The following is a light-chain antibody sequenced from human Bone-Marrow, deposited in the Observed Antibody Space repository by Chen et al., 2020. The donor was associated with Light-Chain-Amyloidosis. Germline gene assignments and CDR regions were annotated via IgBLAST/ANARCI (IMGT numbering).Light chain of an antibody. CDR3: QVWDRSSDRPV. V-gene: IGLV3-21*02. CDR1: NIGSTS. CDR2: DDS. J-gene: IGLJ3*02. Sequence: SYVLTQPSSVSVAPGQTATIACGRNNIGSTSVHWYQQSPGQAPLLVVYDDSDRTSGIPERLSGSNSRNTATLTINRVEAGDEADYYCQVWDRSSDRPVFGGGTKLTVL.